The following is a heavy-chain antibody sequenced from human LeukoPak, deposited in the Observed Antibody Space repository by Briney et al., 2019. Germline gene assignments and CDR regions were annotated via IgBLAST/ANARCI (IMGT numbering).Heavy chain of an antibody. D-gene: IGHD4-17*01. J-gene: IGHJ4*02. V-gene: IGHV3-30*02. Sequence: GGSLRLSCAASGFTFSSYGMHWVRQAPGKGLEWVAFIRYDGSNKYYADSVKGRFTISRDNSKNTLYLQMNSLRAEDTAVYYCARENVYGDYVVRDFDYWGQGTLVTVSS. CDR1: GFTFSSYG. CDR3: ARENVYGDYVVRDFDY. CDR2: IRYDGSNK.